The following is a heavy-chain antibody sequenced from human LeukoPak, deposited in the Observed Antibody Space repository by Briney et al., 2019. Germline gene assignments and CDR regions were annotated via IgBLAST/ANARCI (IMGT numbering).Heavy chain of an antibody. CDR3: ANVNAMSTGY. D-gene: IGHD2-2*01. V-gene: IGHV3-30*18. CDR1: GFTFSNYG. J-gene: IGHJ4*02. CDR2: ISYDGSNK. Sequence: GGSLRLSCAASGFTFSNYGMHWVRQASGKGLEWVAVISYDGSNKYYADSVKGRFTISRDNSKNTLYLQMNSLRAEDTAVYYCANVNAMSTGYWGQGTLVTVSS.